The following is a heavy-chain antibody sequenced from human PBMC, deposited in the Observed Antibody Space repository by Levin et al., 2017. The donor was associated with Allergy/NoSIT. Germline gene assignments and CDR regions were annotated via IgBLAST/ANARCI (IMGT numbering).Heavy chain of an antibody. CDR1: GGSINSYY. Sequence: SETLSLTCTVSGGSINSYYWTWIRQSPLKGLEWIGSMYNNGITKYNPSLESRVTVSIDTSKNQFSLKLNSVTAADTAVYYCARPIYYYTSTGYYFSDAFDIWGQGTTVTVSS. D-gene: IGHD3-22*01. CDR2: MYNNGIT. V-gene: IGHV4-59*08. CDR3: ARPIYYYTSTGYYFSDAFDI. J-gene: IGHJ3*02.